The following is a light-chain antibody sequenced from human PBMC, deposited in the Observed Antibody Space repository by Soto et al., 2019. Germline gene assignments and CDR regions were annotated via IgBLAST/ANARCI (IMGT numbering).Light chain of an antibody. CDR1: QSVGNN. CDR2: GAY. V-gene: IGKV3-15*01. CDR3: QHYNYWPPKT. J-gene: IGKJ1*01. Sequence: EIVMMQCPATLPVGPGERTTLSFRSSQSVGNNLAWYQQKPGQATRLLIYGAYTRATGIPARFSGSGSGTDFTLTISSLQSEDFAVYYCQHYNYWPPKTFGQGTKVDIK.